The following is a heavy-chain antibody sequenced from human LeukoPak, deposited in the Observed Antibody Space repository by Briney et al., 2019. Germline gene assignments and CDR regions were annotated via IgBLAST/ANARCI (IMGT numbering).Heavy chain of an antibody. CDR2: IYYSGST. CDR1: GGSISSSSYY. Sequence: SETLSLTCTVSGGSISSSSYYWGWIRQPPGKGLEWIGSIYYSGSTNYNPSLKSRVTISVDTSKNQFSLKLSSVTAADTAVYYCARRLWVRGVIIRHKNYYMDVWGKGTTVTISS. D-gene: IGHD3-10*01. CDR3: ARRLWVRGVIIRHKNYYMDV. J-gene: IGHJ6*03. V-gene: IGHV4-39*07.